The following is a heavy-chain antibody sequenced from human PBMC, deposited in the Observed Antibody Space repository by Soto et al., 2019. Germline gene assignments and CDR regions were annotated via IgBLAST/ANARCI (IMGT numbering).Heavy chain of an antibody. CDR1: GGSFSGYY. CDR3: ATGYYDKRLHY. D-gene: IGHD3-22*01. V-gene: IGHV4-34*01. CDR2: INHGGIT. J-gene: IGHJ4*02. Sequence: QVQLQQWGAGLLKPAETLSLTCAVYGGSFSGYYWSWIRQPPGKGLEWIGEINHGGITNYNSSLKSRVTISVDTYKTHFSLNLTSVTPADTAVYYCATGYYDKRLHYWGQGTLVTVSP.